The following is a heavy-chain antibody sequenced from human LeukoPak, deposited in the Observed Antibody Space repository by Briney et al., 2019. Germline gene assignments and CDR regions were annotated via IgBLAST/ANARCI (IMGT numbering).Heavy chain of an antibody. J-gene: IGHJ5*02. Sequence: LETLSLTCTVSGGSISSCSYYWGWIRQPPGKGLEWIGSIYYSGSTYYNPSLKSRVTISVDTSKNQFSLKLSSVTAADTAVSYCARSRWNSGGWFDPWGQGTLVTVSS. CDR1: GGSISSCSYY. CDR2: IYYSGST. V-gene: IGHV4-39*01. CDR3: ARSRWNSGGWFDP. D-gene: IGHD1-7*01.